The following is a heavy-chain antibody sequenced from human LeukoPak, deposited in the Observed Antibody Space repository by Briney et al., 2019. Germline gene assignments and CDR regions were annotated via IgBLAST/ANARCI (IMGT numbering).Heavy chain of an antibody. V-gene: IGHV3-9*01. CDR3: AKDIQGNQGLDV. D-gene: IGHD1-14*01. Sequence: GRSLRLSSAASGFTFDDYAMHWVRQAPGKGLEWVSGISWNSGSIGYADSVKGRFTISRDNAKNSLYLQMNSLRAEDTALYYCAKDIQGNQGLDVWGKGTTVTVSS. J-gene: IGHJ6*04. CDR1: GFTFDDYA. CDR2: ISWNSGSI.